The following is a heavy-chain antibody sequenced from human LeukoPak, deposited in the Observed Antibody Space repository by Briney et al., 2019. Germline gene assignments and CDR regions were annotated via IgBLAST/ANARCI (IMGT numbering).Heavy chain of an antibody. J-gene: IGHJ4*02. D-gene: IGHD7-27*01. CDR2: INPNSGGT. CDR3: ARGPHWDPHFDY. CDR1: GFTFTAYY. Sequence: ASVKVSCKASGFTFTAYYMHWVRQAPGQGLKWMGWINPNSGGTNYAQKFQGRVTMTRDTSISTAYMELSRLRSDDTAVYYCARGPHWDPHFDYWGQGTLVTVSS. V-gene: IGHV1-2*02.